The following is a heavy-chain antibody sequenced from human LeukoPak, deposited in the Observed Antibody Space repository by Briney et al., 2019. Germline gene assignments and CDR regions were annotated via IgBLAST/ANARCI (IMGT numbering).Heavy chain of an antibody. Sequence: ASVTVSCKASGYTFTSYDINWVRQAPGQGLEWMGWMNPNSGNTGYAQKFQGRVTMTRNTSISTAYMELSSLRSEDTAVYYCARFNLLGPRAFDIWGQGTMVTVSS. CDR1: GYTFTSYD. CDR3: ARFNLLGPRAFDI. CDR2: MNPNSGNT. V-gene: IGHV1-8*01. D-gene: IGHD2-15*01. J-gene: IGHJ3*02.